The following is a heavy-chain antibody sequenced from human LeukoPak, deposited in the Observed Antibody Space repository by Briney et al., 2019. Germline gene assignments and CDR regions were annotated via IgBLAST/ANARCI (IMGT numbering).Heavy chain of an antibody. CDR1: GFTVSSNY. Sequence: PGGSLRLSCAASGFTVSSNYMSWVRQAPGKGLEWVSAIYSGGSTYYADSVKGRFTISRDNSKNTLYLQMNSLRAEDTAVYYCARDSPGYCSSTSCYTLLGVVDVWGKGTTVTVSS. D-gene: IGHD2-2*02. CDR2: IYSGGST. V-gene: IGHV3-66*02. CDR3: ARDSPGYCSSTSCYTLLGVVDV. J-gene: IGHJ6*04.